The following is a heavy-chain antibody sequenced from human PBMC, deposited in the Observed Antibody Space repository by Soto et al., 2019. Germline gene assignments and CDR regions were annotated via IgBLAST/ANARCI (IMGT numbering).Heavy chain of an antibody. J-gene: IGHJ4*02. Sequence: LETLSLTCNASGGSITSSGSAWGWIRQSPGKGLEWIGTIDYSGNIYYIPSLKSRITISVDTSKNQISLKLSSVTAADTAVYYCARHIHNQGFEYYFDSWGQGTLVNVSS. CDR3: ARHIHNQGFEYYFDS. V-gene: IGHV4-39*01. CDR2: IDYSGNI. CDR1: GGSITSSGSA. D-gene: IGHD1-1*01.